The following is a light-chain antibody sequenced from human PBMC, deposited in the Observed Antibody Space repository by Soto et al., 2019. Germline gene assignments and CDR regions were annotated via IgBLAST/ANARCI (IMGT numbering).Light chain of an antibody. CDR2: DAS. Sequence: DIQMTQSPSSLSASVGDGVTITCPASQSISSYLNWYQQKPGKAPKLLIYDASSLENGVPTRFSGTGSETEFTLTVSSLQPDDSATYYCQQYNDYITFGQGTRLEIK. V-gene: IGKV1-5*01. CDR1: QSISSY. J-gene: IGKJ5*01. CDR3: QQYNDYIT.